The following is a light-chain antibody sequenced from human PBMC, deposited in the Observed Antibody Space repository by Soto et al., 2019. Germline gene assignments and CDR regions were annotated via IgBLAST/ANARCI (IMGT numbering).Light chain of an antibody. Sequence: DIQMTQPPSSLSASVGDRVTITCRASQSISSYLNWYQQKPWKAPKLLIYAASSLQCGVPSRFSGSGSGTDFSLPISSLQPDDFAAYYCQESYSTPLLTFGAGPIVDIK. CDR2: AAS. J-gene: IGKJ3*01. V-gene: IGKV1-39*01. CDR1: QSISSY. CDR3: QESYSTPLLT.